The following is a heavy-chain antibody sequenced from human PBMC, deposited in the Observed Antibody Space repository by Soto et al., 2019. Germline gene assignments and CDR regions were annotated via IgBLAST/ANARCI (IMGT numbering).Heavy chain of an antibody. Sequence: ASVKVACKASGYTLTSYGISWVRQAPGQGLERMGWISAYNGNTNYAQKLQGSATMTTDTSKSTAYMELRRGRSDDTAVYKCARAGDMNYYDCRGYYWGRPTHLFGSWGQGTLVTVSS. CDR3: ARAGDMNYYDCRGYYWGRPTHLFGS. CDR2: ISAYNGNT. J-gene: IGHJ4*02. D-gene: IGHD3-22*01. V-gene: IGHV1-18*01. CDR1: GYTLTSYG.